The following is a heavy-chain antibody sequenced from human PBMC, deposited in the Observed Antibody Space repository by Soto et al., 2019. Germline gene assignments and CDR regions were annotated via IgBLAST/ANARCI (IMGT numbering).Heavy chain of an antibody. Sequence: GGSLRLSCAASGFTFSSYAMSWVRQAPGKGLEWVSAISGSGGSTYYADSVKGRFTISRDNSKNTLYLQMNSLRAEDTAVYYCAKDNDIVLMVYAIGRYYFDYWGQGTLVTVSS. CDR1: GFTFSSYA. CDR2: ISGSGGST. V-gene: IGHV3-23*01. CDR3: AKDNDIVLMVYAIGRYYFDY. D-gene: IGHD2-8*01. J-gene: IGHJ4*02.